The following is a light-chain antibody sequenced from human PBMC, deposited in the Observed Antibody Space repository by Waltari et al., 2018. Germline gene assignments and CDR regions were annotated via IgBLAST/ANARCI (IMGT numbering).Light chain of an antibody. CDR3: QQRSNWPPIT. CDR2: DAS. V-gene: IGKV3-11*01. J-gene: IGKJ5*01. Sequence: EIVLTQSPVTLSLAPGERATLSCWASQSVGSSLAWYQQKPGQAPRLLMYDASNRATGVPARFNGSGSGTDFTLTIISLQSEDSAVYYCQQRSNWPPITFGQGT. CDR1: QSVGSS.